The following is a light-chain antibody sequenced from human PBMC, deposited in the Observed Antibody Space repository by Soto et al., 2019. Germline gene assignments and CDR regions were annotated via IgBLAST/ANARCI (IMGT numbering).Light chain of an antibody. Sequence: QPVLTQSPSASASLGASVXLXCTLSSGHXXYAIAWHQQQPEKGPRYLMKLNSDGSHSKGDGIPDRFSGSSSGAERYLTISSLQSEDEADYYCQTWGTGIQVFGGGTKLTVL. CDR3: QTWGTGIQV. J-gene: IGLJ2*01. CDR1: SGHXXYA. CDR2: LNSDGSH. V-gene: IGLV4-69*01.